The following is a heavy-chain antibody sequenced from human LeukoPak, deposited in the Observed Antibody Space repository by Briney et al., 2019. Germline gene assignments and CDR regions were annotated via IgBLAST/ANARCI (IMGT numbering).Heavy chain of an antibody. Sequence: PGGSLRLSCAASEFTFSSYAMSWVRQAPGKGLEWVSGIGGSDDSTYYAASVKGRFTISRDNSKNTLSLQMNSLRVEDTAVYYCAEDYGDYGILFDFWGHGTLVTVSS. CDR1: EFTFSSYA. J-gene: IGHJ4*01. D-gene: IGHD4-17*01. V-gene: IGHV3-23*01. CDR3: AEDYGDYGILFDF. CDR2: IGGSDDST.